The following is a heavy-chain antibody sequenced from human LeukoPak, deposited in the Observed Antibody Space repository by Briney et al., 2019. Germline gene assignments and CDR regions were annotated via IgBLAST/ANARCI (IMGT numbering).Heavy chain of an antibody. D-gene: IGHD5-12*01. CDR1: GFTFSNYW. Sequence: GGSLRLSCAASGFTFSNYWMTWVRQAPGKGLEWVANIKQDGSKEYYMDSVKARFTISRDNAKNSLSLQMNSLRAEDTAVYYCVRDGGVSGYDLLDYWGRGTLVTVSS. J-gene: IGHJ4*02. CDR2: IKQDGSKE. V-gene: IGHV3-7*01. CDR3: VRDGGVSGYDLLDY.